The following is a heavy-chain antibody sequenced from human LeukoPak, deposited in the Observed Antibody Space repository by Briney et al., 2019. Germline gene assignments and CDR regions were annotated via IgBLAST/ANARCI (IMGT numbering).Heavy chain of an antibody. J-gene: IGHJ4*02. CDR1: GGSISSSSYY. CDR3: ARSPGTN. D-gene: IGHD1-26*01. CDR2: INHSGST. Sequence: SETLSLTCTVSGGSISSSSYYWSWIRQPPEKGLEWIGEINHSGSTYYNPSLKSRVTISVDTSKNQFSLKLRSVTAADTAVYYCARSPGTNWGQGTLVTVSS. V-gene: IGHV4-39*07.